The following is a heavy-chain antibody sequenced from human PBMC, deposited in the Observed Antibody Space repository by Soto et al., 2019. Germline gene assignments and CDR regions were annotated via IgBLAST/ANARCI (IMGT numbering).Heavy chain of an antibody. D-gene: IGHD2-21*02. J-gene: IGHJ6*02. CDR1: GSTFSSYA. Sequence: SVKVSCKASGSTFSSYAISWVRQAPVQGLEWMGGIIPIFGTANYAQKFQGRVTITADESTSTAYMELSSLRSEDTAVYYCARGLVTVVTLGYYYGMDVWGQGTTVTVSS. V-gene: IGHV1-69*01. CDR3: ARGLVTVVTLGYYYGMDV. CDR2: IIPIFGTA.